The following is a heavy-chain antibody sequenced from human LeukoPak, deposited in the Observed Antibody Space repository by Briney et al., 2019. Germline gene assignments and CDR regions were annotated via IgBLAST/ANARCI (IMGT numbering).Heavy chain of an antibody. CDR3: ARAVRWELLYYYYYMDV. CDR1: GFTFSSYC. Sequence: GGSLSLSCAASGFTFSSYCMHWVRHAPGQGLVWLSRINSDGSSTSYADSVKGRLTISRDNAKNTLYLQMNSLRAEDTAVYYCARAVRWELLYYYYYMDVWGKGTTVTVSS. V-gene: IGHV3-74*01. CDR2: INSDGSST. D-gene: IGHD1-26*01. J-gene: IGHJ6*03.